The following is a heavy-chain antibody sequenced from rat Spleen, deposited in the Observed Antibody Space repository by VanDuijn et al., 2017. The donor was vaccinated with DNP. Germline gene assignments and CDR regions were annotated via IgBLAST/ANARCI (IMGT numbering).Heavy chain of an antibody. CDR3: ARHVLPLRIWDY. Sequence: EVQLVESGGGLVQPGRSLKLSCAASGFIFNTYYMAWVRQAPKKGLEWVATISTTGSRTYYPDSVKGRFTISRDIAKNTLYLQMNSLRSEDTATYYCARHVLPLRIWDYWGQGVMVTVSS. CDR2: ISTTGSRT. V-gene: IGHV5-7*01. CDR1: GFIFNTYY. D-gene: IGHD1-6*01. J-gene: IGHJ2*01.